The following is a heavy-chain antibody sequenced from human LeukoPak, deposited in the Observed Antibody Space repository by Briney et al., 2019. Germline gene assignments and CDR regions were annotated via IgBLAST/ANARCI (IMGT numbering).Heavy chain of an antibody. Sequence: GGSLRLSCAASGFTFSSYGMHWVRQAPGKGLEWVAVISYDGSNKYYADSVKGRFTISRDNSKNTLYLQMNSLRAEDTAVYYCAKTPAATDYWGQGTLVTVSS. CDR2: ISYDGSNK. CDR3: AKTPAATDY. J-gene: IGHJ4*02. D-gene: IGHD2-2*01. V-gene: IGHV3-30*18. CDR1: GFTFSSYG.